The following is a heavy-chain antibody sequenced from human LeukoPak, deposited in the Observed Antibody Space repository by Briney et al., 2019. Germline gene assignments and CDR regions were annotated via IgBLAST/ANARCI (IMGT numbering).Heavy chain of an antibody. J-gene: IGHJ4*02. Sequence: ASMKVSCKASGYTFTSYGISWVRQAPGQGLEWMGWISAYNGNTNYAQKLQGRVTMTTDTSTSTAYMEPRSLRSDDTAVYYCARGVELLWFGELSLGYWGQGTLVTVSS. D-gene: IGHD3-10*01. CDR2: ISAYNGNT. CDR3: ARGVELLWFGELSLGY. CDR1: GYTFTSYG. V-gene: IGHV1-18*01.